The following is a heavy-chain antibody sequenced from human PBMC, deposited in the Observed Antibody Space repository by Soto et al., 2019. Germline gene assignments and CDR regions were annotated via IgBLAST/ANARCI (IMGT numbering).Heavy chain of an antibody. D-gene: IGHD2-15*01. CDR3: ARGGRWYYFDY. CDR2: IYYSGST. J-gene: IGHJ4*02. CDR1: GGSISSYY. Sequence: SETLSLTCTVSGGSISSYYWSWIRQPPGKGLEWIGYIYYSGSTNYNPSLKSRVTISVDTSKNQFSLKLSSVTAADTAVYYCARGGRWYYFDYWGQGTLVTVSS. V-gene: IGHV4-59*08.